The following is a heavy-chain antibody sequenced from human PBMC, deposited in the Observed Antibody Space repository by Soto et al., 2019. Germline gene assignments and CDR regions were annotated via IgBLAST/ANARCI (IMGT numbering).Heavy chain of an antibody. Sequence: PGGSLRLSCAASGFTFSSYAMHWVRQAPGKGLEWVAVISYDGSNKYYADSVKGRFTISRDNSKNTLYLQMNSLRAEDTAVYYCARGVFYDYGPSHDAFDIWGQGTMVTVSS. CDR1: GFTFSSYA. D-gene: IGHD4-17*01. V-gene: IGHV3-30-3*01. J-gene: IGHJ3*02. CDR2: ISYDGSNK. CDR3: ARGVFYDYGPSHDAFDI.